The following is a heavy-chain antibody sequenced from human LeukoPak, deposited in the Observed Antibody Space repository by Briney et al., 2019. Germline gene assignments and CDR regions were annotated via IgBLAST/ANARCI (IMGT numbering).Heavy chain of an antibody. Sequence: SETLSLTCTVSGGSISSGSYYWSWIRQPAGKGLEWIGRIYTSGSTNYNPSLKSRVTISVDTSKNQFSLKLSSVTAADTAVYYCAGLDYYDSSSTYWGQGTVVTVSS. V-gene: IGHV4-61*02. D-gene: IGHD3-22*01. CDR3: AGLDYYDSSSTY. J-gene: IGHJ4*02. CDR2: IYTSGST. CDR1: GGSISSGSYY.